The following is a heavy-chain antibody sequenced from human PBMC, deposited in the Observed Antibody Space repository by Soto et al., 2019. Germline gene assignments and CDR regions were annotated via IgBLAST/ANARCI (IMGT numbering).Heavy chain of an antibody. CDR3: ARGRYGDY. CDR2: ISAHNGNT. CDR1: GYAFTTYG. D-gene: IGHD1-1*01. V-gene: IGHV1-18*01. J-gene: IGHJ4*02. Sequence: QVHLVQSGAEVKKPGASVKVSCKGSGYAFTTYGITWVRQAPGQGLEWMGWISAHNGNTNYAQKLQGRVTVTRDTSPSTAYVELRSLRSDDTAVYYCARGRYGDYWGQGALVNVSS.